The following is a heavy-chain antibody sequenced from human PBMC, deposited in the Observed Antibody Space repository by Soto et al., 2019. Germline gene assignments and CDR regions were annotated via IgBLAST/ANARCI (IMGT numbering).Heavy chain of an antibody. Sequence: QVQLQESGPGLVKPSGTLSLTCAVSGGSISSSNWWSWVRQPPGKGLEWIGEIYHSGSTNYNPSLSIRVTISVDKSKNQFSLKVSSVTAADTAVYYCARAGGLGYCSGGSCYLGWGQGTLVTVSS. J-gene: IGHJ4*02. V-gene: IGHV4-4*02. CDR1: GGSISSSNW. D-gene: IGHD2-15*01. CDR2: IYHSGST. CDR3: ARAGGLGYCSGGSCYLG.